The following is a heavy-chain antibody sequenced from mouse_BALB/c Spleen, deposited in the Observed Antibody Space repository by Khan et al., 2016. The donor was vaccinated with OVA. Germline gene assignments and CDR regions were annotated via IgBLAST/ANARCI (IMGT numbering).Heavy chain of an antibody. Sequence: QVQLQQSGAELAKPGASVKMSCKASGYTFTTYWMHWVKQRPGQGLEWIGYINPTSGYTDYNEKFKDRATLSADRSSSTAYMQLSSLTSEDSAVYYGTRDRSDYWGQGTTLTVSS. CDR2: INPTSGYT. V-gene: IGHV1-7*01. CDR3: TRDRSDY. CDR1: GYTFTTYW. J-gene: IGHJ2*01.